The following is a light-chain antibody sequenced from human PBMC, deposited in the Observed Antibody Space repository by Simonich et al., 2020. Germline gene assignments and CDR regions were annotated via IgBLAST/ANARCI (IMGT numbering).Light chain of an antibody. CDR1: SSNIGSNY. Sequence: QSVLTQPPSASGTHGQRVPISCSGSSSNIGSNYVYWYQQLPGTAPKLLIYRNNQRPSGVPDRFSGSKSGTSASRAISGLRSEDEADYYCAAWDDSLSGPVFGGGTKLTVL. CDR3: AAWDDSLSGPV. V-gene: IGLV1-47*01. J-gene: IGLJ3*02. CDR2: RNN.